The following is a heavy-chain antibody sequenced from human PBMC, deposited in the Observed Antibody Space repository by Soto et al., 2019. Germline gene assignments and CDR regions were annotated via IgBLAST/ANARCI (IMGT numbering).Heavy chain of an antibody. J-gene: IGHJ4*02. CDR3: ARDQDTYGQAVFDS. V-gene: IGHV3-74*01. CDR1: GFTLSSRW. Sequence: EVQLVESGGGLVQPGGSLRLSCAASGFTLSSRWMHWVRQAPGKGLVWVSRIKTDGTSTSYADSVKGRFTISRDNANNTLCLQMNSLRAEDTGMYYCARDQDTYGQAVFDSWGQGTLVTVSS. CDR2: IKTDGTST. D-gene: IGHD2-15*01.